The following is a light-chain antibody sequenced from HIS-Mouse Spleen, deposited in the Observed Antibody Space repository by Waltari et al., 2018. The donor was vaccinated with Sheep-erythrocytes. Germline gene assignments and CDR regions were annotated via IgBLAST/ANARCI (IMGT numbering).Light chain of an antibody. CDR3: QQFNSYPLT. CDR2: DAS. J-gene: IGKJ4*01. Sequence: ALHLTHSPSSLSASVGDRVTIPCRASQGISSALAWYQQKPGKPPKLLIYDASSLESGVPSRFSGSGSGTEFTLTISSLQPEDFATYYCQQFNSYPLTFGGGTKVEIK. V-gene: IGKV1-13*02. CDR1: QGISSA.